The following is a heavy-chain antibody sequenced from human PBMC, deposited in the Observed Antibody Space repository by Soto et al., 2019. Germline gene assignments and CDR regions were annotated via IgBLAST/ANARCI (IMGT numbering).Heavy chain of an antibody. D-gene: IGHD2-2*02. J-gene: IGHJ6*02. CDR1: GFTFSSYG. V-gene: IGHV3-30*03. CDR2: ISYDGSNK. CDR3: ARDPYTHCSSTSCYTAYYYYYGMDV. Sequence: GGSLRLSCAASGFTFSSYGMHWVRQAPGKGLEWVAVISYDGSNKYYADSVKGRFTISRDNSKNTLYLQMNSLRAEDTAVYYCARDPYTHCSSTSCYTAYYYYYGMDVWGQGTTVTVSS.